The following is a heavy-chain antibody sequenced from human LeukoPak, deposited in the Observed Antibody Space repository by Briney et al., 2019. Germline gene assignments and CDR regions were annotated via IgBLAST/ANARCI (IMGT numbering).Heavy chain of an antibody. CDR1: GFSINDYY. CDR2: ITSGAGST. D-gene: IGHD3-16*01. V-gene: IGHV3-11*01. J-gene: IGHJ4*02. Sequence: GGSLRLSCDASGFSINDYYMSWIRQSPGKGLGWISYITSGAGSTKYADSVKGRFTISRDKAKNSVALQLNSLRAEDTAVYYCTRERRGTYYAFESWGQGTLVTVSS. CDR3: TRERRGTYYAFES.